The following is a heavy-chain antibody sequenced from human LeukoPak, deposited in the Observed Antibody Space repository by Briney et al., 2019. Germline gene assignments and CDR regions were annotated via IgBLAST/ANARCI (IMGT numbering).Heavy chain of an antibody. V-gene: IGHV4-59*11. CDR1: GGSICSHY. J-gene: IGHJ4*02. CDR3: SRERDDKYFEY. Sequence: PSETLSLTCTVSGGSICSHYWSWIRQPPGKGLEWIGYLYYSGSTNYNPSLKSRVTISVDTSKNQFSLNLSSVTAADTAVYYCSRERDDKYFEYWGQGTRFTV. CDR2: LYYSGST. D-gene: IGHD3-22*01.